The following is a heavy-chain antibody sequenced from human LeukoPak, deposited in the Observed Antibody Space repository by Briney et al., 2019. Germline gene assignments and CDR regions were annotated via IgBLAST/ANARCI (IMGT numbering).Heavy chain of an antibody. J-gene: IGHJ4*02. V-gene: IGHV3-49*04. D-gene: IGHD3-10*01. Sequence: GGSLRLSCIASGFTFGDYAMSWVRQASGKGLEWVGFISSNTYGGTTEYAASVKGRFTISRDDSKNIAYLQMNSLKTGDTAVYYCAYGSASHYTPSRFDYWGQGTLVTVSS. CDR3: AYGSASHYTPSRFDY. CDR1: GFTFGDYA. CDR2: ISSNTYGGTT.